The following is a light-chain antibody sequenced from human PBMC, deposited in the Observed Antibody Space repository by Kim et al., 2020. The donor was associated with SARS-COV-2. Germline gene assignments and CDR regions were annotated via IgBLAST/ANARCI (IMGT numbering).Light chain of an antibody. CDR3: CSYAGSWV. J-gene: IGLJ3*02. Sequence: PGQSVTNSCTGTSSDVGGYNYVSWYQQHPGKAPKLMIYDVSKRPSGVPDRFSGSKSGNTASLTISGLQAEDEADYYCCSYAGSWVFGGGTQLTVL. CDR2: DVS. CDR1: SSDVGGYNY. V-gene: IGLV2-11*01.